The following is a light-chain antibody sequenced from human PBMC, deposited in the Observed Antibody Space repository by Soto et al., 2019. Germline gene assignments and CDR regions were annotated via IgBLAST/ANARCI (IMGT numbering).Light chain of an antibody. Sequence: QSALTQPASVSGSPGQSITISCTGTSSDVGGYNFVSWYQQHPGKAPRLMIFEVNNRPSGVSDCFSGSKSGNTASLTISGLQAEDEADYYCSSYTFSSTLVVFGGGTKLTVL. CDR3: SSYTFSSTLVV. CDR2: EVN. V-gene: IGLV2-14*01. J-gene: IGLJ3*02. CDR1: SSDVGGYNF.